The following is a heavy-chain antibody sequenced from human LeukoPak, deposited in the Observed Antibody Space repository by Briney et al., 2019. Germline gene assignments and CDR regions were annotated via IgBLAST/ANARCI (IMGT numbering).Heavy chain of an antibody. V-gene: IGHV3-21*01. D-gene: IGHD3-10*01. J-gene: IGHJ4*02. CDR1: GFTFDTYN. Sequence: GGSLRLSCAASGFTFDTYNFNWVRQAPGKGLEWVATIRSYSSYIHYADSVKGRFIISRDDAKKSMYLQMNSLRVEDTAVYYCAKFTRTLVRGALVNWGQGTLVTVSS. CDR2: IRSYSSYI. CDR3: AKFTRTLVRGALVN.